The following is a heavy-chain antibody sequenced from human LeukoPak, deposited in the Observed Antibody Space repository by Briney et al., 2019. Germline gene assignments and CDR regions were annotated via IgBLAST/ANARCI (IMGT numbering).Heavy chain of an antibody. V-gene: IGHV3-53*01. CDR3: ARDRRGSFFLSDY. CDR2: IYSDGST. J-gene: IGHJ4*02. CDR1: GFTVSNNC. Sequence: GGSLRLSCVASGFTVSNNCMSWVRQAPGKGLEWVSVIYSDGSTYYSDSVKGRFTISRDNSKNTLYLQMNSLRAEDTAVYYCARDRRGSFFLSDYWGQGTLVTVSS. D-gene: IGHD5-12*01.